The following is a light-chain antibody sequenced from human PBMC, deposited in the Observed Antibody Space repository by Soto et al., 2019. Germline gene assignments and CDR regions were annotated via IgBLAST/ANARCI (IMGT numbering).Light chain of an antibody. J-gene: IGKJ1*01. CDR1: QSISSW. CDR3: QQYNSYWT. Sequence: DIQMTQSPSTLSASVGARVPITCRASQSISSWLAWYQQKPGKAPKPLIYDASSLESGVPSRFSGSGSGTEFTLTISSLQPDDFATYYCQQYNSYWTFGQGTKVDIK. CDR2: DAS. V-gene: IGKV1-5*01.